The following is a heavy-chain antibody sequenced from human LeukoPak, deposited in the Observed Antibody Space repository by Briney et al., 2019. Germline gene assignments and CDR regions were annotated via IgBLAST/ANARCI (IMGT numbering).Heavy chain of an antibody. CDR2: IWYDGSNK. D-gene: IGHD6-19*01. CDR3: AKDPAGQWRYFDY. CDR1: GFTFSSYG. V-gene: IGHV3-33*06. Sequence: PGRSLRLSCAASGFTFSSYGMHWVRQAPGKGLEWVAVIWYDGSNKYYADSVKGRFTISRDNSKNTLYLQMNSLRAEDTAVYYCAKDPAGQWRYFDYWGQGTLVTVSS. J-gene: IGHJ4*02.